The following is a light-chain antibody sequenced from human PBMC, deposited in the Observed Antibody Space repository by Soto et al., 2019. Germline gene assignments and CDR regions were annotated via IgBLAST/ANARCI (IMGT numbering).Light chain of an antibody. Sequence: DIQLTQSPSLLSASVGDRVTITCRASQGISTYLAWYQQTSGKAPKLLISAASTLQRGVPSRFSGSGSGTQFNLTISRLQTEDFATYYCQQLNAYPLTFGGGTRLEIK. J-gene: IGKJ4*01. CDR1: QGISTY. CDR3: QQLNAYPLT. V-gene: IGKV1-9*01. CDR2: AAS.